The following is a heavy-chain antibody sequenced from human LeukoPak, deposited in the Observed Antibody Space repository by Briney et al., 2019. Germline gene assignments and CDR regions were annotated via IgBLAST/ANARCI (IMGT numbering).Heavy chain of an antibody. Sequence: ASVRLFCNSGQSSHTYSFGWVRQAPGQGLEWMGWISAYNSNTQYAQKFQDRVTMTTDTSTNTAYLDLTSLTSDDTAVYYCARARLAVPGTVWFDPWGQGTLVTVSS. CDR3: ARARLAVPGTVWFDP. D-gene: IGHD6-19*01. CDR2: ISAYNSNT. V-gene: IGHV1-18*01. J-gene: IGHJ5*02. CDR1: GQSSHTYS.